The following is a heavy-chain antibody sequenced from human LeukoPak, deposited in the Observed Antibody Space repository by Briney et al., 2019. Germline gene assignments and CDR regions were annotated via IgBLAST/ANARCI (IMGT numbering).Heavy chain of an antibody. CDR1: GFTFSSYA. CDR2: ISGSGGST. V-gene: IGHV3-23*01. J-gene: IGHJ4*02. D-gene: IGHD3-10*01. CDR3: AVSRGVQGVPLDY. Sequence: GGSLRLSCAASGFTFSSYAMSWVRQAPGKGLEWVSAISGSGGSTYYADSVKGRFTISRDNSKNTLYLQMNSLRAEDTAVYYCAVSRGVQGVPLDYWGQGTLVTVSS.